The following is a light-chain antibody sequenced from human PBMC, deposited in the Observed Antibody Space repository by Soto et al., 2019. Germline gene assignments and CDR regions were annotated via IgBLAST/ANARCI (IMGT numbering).Light chain of an antibody. CDR3: CSYAGSSTFVVV. V-gene: IGLV2-23*03. J-gene: IGLJ2*01. Sequence: QSALTQPASVSGSPGXSITISCTGXXSDVGSYNLVSWYQQHPGKAPKLMIYEGSKRPSGVSNRFSGSKSGNTASLTISGLQAEDEADYYCCSYAGSSTFVVVFGGGTKLTVL. CDR1: XSDVGSYNL. CDR2: EGS.